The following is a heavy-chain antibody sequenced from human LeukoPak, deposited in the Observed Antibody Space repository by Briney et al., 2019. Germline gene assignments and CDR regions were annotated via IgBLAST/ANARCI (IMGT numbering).Heavy chain of an antibody. CDR3: ARVSTRCSGGSCYPLHFDY. V-gene: IGHV1-8*01. CDR2: MNPNSGNT. Sequence: ASVKVSCKASGYTFTSYDFNWLRPSTGQGLAWMGLMNPNSGNTGYAQKFQGIVTMTRNTSISTAYMELSSLRSEDTAVYYCARVSTRCSGGSCYPLHFDYWGQGTLVTVSS. CDR1: GYTFTSYD. J-gene: IGHJ4*02. D-gene: IGHD2-15*01.